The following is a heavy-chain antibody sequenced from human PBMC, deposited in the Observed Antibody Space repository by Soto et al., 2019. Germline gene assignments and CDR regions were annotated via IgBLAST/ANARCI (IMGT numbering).Heavy chain of an antibody. J-gene: IGHJ4*02. CDR3: ARDQGIGSSGPFDY. V-gene: IGHV4-59*01. CDR1: GDSISDYY. CDR2: VYHSGNT. D-gene: IGHD6-13*01. Sequence: PSETLSLTCTVSGDSISDYYWSWIRQAPGKGLEWIGFVYHSGNTNYKSSLKGRVTMSMDTSKSQLFLKLTSVTAADTAVYYCARDQGIGSSGPFDYWGQGALVTVSS.